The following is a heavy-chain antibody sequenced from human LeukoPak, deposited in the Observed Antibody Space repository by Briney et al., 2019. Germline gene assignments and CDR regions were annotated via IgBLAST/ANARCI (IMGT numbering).Heavy chain of an antibody. D-gene: IGHD4-17*01. CDR2: INPNSGGT. CDR3: ASSHGDGYYYYYMDV. Sequence: ASVKVSCKASGYTFTGYYMHWVRQAPGQGLEWMGWINPNSGGTNYAQKFQGRVTMTRDTSISTAYMELSRLRSDDTAVYYCASSHGDGYYYYYMDVWGKGTTVTVSS. CDR1: GYTFTGYY. V-gene: IGHV1-2*02. J-gene: IGHJ6*03.